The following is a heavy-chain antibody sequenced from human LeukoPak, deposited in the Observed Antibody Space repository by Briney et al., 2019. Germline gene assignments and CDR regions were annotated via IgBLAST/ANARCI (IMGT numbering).Heavy chain of an antibody. CDR3: ARNLGPRVTLPFDY. D-gene: IGHD5-18*01. V-gene: IGHV3-64*01. Sequence: GGSLRLSCAASGFTFSSYAMHWVRQAPGKGLEYVSAISSNEGSTYYANSVKGRFTISRDNSKNTLYLQMGSLRAEDMAVYYCARNLGPRVTLPFDYRGQGTLVTVSS. J-gene: IGHJ4*02. CDR2: ISSNEGST. CDR1: GFTFSSYA.